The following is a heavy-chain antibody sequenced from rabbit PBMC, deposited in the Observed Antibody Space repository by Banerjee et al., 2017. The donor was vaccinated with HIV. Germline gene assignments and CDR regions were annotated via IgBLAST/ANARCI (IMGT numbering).Heavy chain of an antibody. CDR3: ARADYYYNYWFSRLDL. Sequence: QEQLEESGGDLVKPEGSLTLTCTASGFSFSSSYWICWVRQAPGKGLEWIACISTGDGITYSASWAKGRFTISKTSSTTVTLQMTSLTAADTATYFCARADYYYNYWFSRLDLWGPGTLVTVS. CDR1: GFSFSSSYW. D-gene: IGHD1-1*01. V-gene: IGHV1S45*01. CDR2: ISTGDGIT. J-gene: IGHJ3*01.